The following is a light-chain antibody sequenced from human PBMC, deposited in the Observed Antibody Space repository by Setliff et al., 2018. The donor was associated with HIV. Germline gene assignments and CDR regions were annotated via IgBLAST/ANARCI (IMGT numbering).Light chain of an antibody. J-gene: IGLJ1*01. CDR2: EVS. CDR3: CSYAGSSTYV. Sequence: QSALAQPASVSGSPGQSITISCTGTSSDVGSYNLVSWYQQHPGKAPKVMIYEVSKWPSGGSNRFSGSKSGITASLTISGLQAEDEADYYCCSYAGSSTYVFGTGTKVTVL. V-gene: IGLV2-23*02. CDR1: SSDVGSYNL.